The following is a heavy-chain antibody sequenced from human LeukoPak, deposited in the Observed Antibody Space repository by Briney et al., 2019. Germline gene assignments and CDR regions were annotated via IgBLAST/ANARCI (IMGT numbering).Heavy chain of an antibody. D-gene: IGHD4-17*01. CDR3: ARDLHVEAVTTVTTDIDY. CDR1: GYTFTSYG. Sequence: ASVTVSCKASGYTFTSYGISWVRQAPGQGLEWMGWISAYNGNTNYAQKLQGRVTMTTDTSTSTAYMELRSLRSDDTAVYYCARDLHVEAVTTVTTDIDYWGQGTLVTVSS. J-gene: IGHJ4*02. CDR2: ISAYNGNT. V-gene: IGHV1-18*01.